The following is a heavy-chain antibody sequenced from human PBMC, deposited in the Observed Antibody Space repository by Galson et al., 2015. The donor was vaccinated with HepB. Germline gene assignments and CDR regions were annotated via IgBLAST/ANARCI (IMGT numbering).Heavy chain of an antibody. Sequence: SLRLSCAASGFTFSSYGMHWVRQAPGKGLEWVAFIRYDGSNKYYADSVKGRFTISRDNSKNTLYLLMNSLRAEDTAVYYCARDRGYRPFDYWGQGTLVTVSS. D-gene: IGHD3-22*01. J-gene: IGHJ4*02. CDR2: IRYDGSNK. V-gene: IGHV3-30*02. CDR1: GFTFSSYG. CDR3: ARDRGYRPFDY.